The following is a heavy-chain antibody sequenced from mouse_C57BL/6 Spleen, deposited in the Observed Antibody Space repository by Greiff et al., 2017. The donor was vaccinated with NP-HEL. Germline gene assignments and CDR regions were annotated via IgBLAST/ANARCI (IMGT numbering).Heavy chain of an antibody. CDR2: IYPGDGDT. CDR3: PSLLPPSDY. D-gene: IGHD2-1*01. CDR1: GYAFSSSW. J-gene: IGHJ2*01. Sequence: VQLQQSGPELVKPGASVKISCKASGYAFSSSWMNWVKQRPGKGLEWIGRIYPGDGDTNYNGKFKGKATLTADKSSSTAYWQLSSLTSEDSAVYFWPSLLPPSDYWGQGTPLTVSS. V-gene: IGHV1-82*01.